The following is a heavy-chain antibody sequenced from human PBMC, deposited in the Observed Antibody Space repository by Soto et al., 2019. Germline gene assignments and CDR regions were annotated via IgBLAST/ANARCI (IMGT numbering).Heavy chain of an antibody. J-gene: IGHJ4*02. CDR2: IHPGDSET. CDR3: ARQGGPDTPMIIDY. CDR1: GYSFSTYW. D-gene: IGHD5-18*01. V-gene: IGHV5-51*01. Sequence: GESLKISCRVSGYSFSTYWIGWVRQMSGKGLEWVGIIHPGDSETRYSRSFQGRVTISADRSINTAYLQWSSLKASDTAMYHCARQGGPDTPMIIDYWGQGTLVTVSS.